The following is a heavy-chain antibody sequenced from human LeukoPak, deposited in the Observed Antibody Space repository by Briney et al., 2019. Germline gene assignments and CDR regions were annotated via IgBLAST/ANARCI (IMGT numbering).Heavy chain of an antibody. V-gene: IGHV4-61*02. CDR3: ARGPYSYDSSGAFDI. CDR1: GGTISSGSYY. CDR2: ISSSGST. D-gene: IGHD3-22*01. Sequence: SQTLSLTCTVSGGTISSGSYYWSWIRQPAGKGLEWIGRISSSGSTNYNPSLKSRVTISVDTSKNQFSLKLSSVTAADTAVYFCARGPYSYDSSGAFDIWGQGTMVTVSS. J-gene: IGHJ3*02.